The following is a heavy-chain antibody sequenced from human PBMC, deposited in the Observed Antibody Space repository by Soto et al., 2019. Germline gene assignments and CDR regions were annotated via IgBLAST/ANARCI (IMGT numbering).Heavy chain of an antibody. D-gene: IGHD3-9*01. CDR3: ARDQDILTGYYNGYYYYGMDV. CDR1: GFTFSSYA. V-gene: IGHV3-30-3*01. Sequence: PGGSLRLSCAASGFTFSSYAMHWVRQAPGKGLEWVAVISYDGSNKYYADSVKGRFTISRDNSKNTPYLQMNSLRAEDTAVYYCARDQDILTGYYNGYYYYGMDVWGQGTTVTVSS. J-gene: IGHJ6*02. CDR2: ISYDGSNK.